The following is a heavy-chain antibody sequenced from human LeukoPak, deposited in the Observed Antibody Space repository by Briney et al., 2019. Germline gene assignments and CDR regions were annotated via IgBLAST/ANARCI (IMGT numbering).Heavy chain of an antibody. Sequence: TGGSLRLSCAASGFTFSDYYMSCIRQAPGKGLEWVSYISGSSTHTNYADSVKGRFTISRDNAKKSLYLQMNSLRAEDTAVYYCATPGLLGYCSSAICAPPGYWGQGTLVTVSS. D-gene: IGHD2-2*01. CDR3: ATPGLLGYCSSAICAPPGY. J-gene: IGHJ4*02. CDR2: ISGSSTHT. CDR1: GFTFSDYY. V-gene: IGHV3-11*03.